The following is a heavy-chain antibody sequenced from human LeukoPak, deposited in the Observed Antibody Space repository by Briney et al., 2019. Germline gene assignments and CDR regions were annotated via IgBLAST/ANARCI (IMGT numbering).Heavy chain of an antibody. V-gene: IGHV3-21*01. CDR3: ARDPYDDYDY. D-gene: IGHD4-17*01. Sequence: GGSLRLSCAASGFTFSTYTMNWVRQAPGKGLEWVSSISSSGYIYYADSVKGRFTISRDNAKSSLSLQMNSLRAEDTAVYYCARDPYDDYDYWGQGTLVTVSS. CDR2: ISSSGYI. CDR1: GFTFSTYT. J-gene: IGHJ4*02.